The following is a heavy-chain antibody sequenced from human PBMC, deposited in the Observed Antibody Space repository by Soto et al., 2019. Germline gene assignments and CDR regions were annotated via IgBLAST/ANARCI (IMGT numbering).Heavy chain of an antibody. D-gene: IGHD2-2*02. V-gene: IGHV1-58*01. Sequence: QMQLVQSGPEVKKPGTSVKVSCKASGFTFTRSAVQWVRQARGQRLEWIGWLVVVSGNTNYAQRLEERVTITRDMATSTAYMELSSIRCEDTAVYYCAAQGAIRGYYYGMDVWGQGTTVTVSS. CDR3: AAQGAIRGYYYGMDV. J-gene: IGHJ6*02. CDR1: GFTFTRSA. CDR2: LVVVSGNT.